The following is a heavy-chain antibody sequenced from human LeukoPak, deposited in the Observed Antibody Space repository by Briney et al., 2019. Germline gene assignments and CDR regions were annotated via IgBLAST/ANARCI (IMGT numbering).Heavy chain of an antibody. J-gene: IGHJ2*01. Sequence: GGSLRLSCAASGFTFSNAWMSWVRPAPGQGREWVGRIKSKTDGGTTDYAAPVKGRFTISRDDSKNTLYLQMNSLKTEDTAVYYCTTDTYGDYSYWYFDLWGRGTLVTVSS. CDR1: GFTFSNAW. CDR3: TTDTYGDYSYWYFDL. V-gene: IGHV3-15*01. D-gene: IGHD4-17*01. CDR2: IKSKTDGGTT.